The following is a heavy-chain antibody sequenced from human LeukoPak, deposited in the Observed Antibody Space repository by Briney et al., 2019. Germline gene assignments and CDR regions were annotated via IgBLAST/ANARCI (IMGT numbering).Heavy chain of an antibody. J-gene: IGHJ4*02. Sequence: ASVKLSRTASGYTFTSYGISWVRQGPGQGLEWMGCISAYNGNTNYEQKLQGRVTMTTDTSTSTAYMELRSLRSDDTAVYYCARRYGSGSYYIGEYYWGQRTLVTVSS. V-gene: IGHV1-18*01. CDR3: ARRYGSGSYYIGEYY. D-gene: IGHD3-10*01. CDR1: GYTFTSYG. CDR2: ISAYNGNT.